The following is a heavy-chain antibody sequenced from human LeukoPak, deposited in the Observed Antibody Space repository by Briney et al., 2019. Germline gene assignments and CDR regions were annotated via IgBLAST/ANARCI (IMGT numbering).Heavy chain of an antibody. CDR2: INTNTGNP. J-gene: IGHJ6*02. Sequence: ASVKVSCKASGYTFTSYGMNWVRQAPGQGLEWMGWINTNTGNPTYAQGFTGRFVFSLDTSVSTAYLQISSLMAEDTAVYFCARVGGTNYYYYGMDVWGQGTTVTVSS. CDR3: ARVGGTNYYYYGMDV. D-gene: IGHD1-1*01. V-gene: IGHV7-4-1*02. CDR1: GYTFTSYG.